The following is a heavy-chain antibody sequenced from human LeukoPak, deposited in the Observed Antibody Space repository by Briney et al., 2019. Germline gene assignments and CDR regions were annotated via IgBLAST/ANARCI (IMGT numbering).Heavy chain of an antibody. Sequence: GASVKVSCKASGYTFTSYGISWVRQAPGQGLEWMGWISAYNGNTNYAQKFQGRVTITTDESTSTAYMELSSLRSEDTAVYYCARSILKYNWNDSKFDPWGQGTLVTVSS. CDR3: ARSILKYNWNDSKFDP. CDR2: ISAYNGNT. CDR1: GYTFTSYG. D-gene: IGHD1-1*01. J-gene: IGHJ5*02. V-gene: IGHV1-18*01.